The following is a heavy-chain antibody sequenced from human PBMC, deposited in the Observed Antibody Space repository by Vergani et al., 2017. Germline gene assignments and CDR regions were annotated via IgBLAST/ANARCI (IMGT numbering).Heavy chain of an antibody. V-gene: IGHV4-61*02. CDR3: ARGAYSTGWYEVSSYYYYGMDV. Sequence: QVQLQESGPGLVKPSQTLSLTCTVSGDSISSGSYYWSWIRQPAGQGLEWIGRIYARGRTNYNPSLRSRVTISVDTSKNQFSLKLGSVTAADTAVYYCARGAYSTGWYEVSSYYYYGMDVWGQGTTVTVSS. J-gene: IGHJ6*02. CDR1: GDSISSGSYY. D-gene: IGHD6-19*01. CDR2: IYARGRT.